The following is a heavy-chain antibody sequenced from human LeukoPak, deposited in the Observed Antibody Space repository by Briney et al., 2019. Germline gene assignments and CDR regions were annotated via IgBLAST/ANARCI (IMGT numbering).Heavy chain of an antibody. CDR2: ISNDGRST. CDR1: GFTFSSYW. J-gene: IGHJ4*02. D-gene: IGHD3-16*01. Sequence: GGSLRLSCAASGFTFSSYWMHWIRQAPGKGLVCVSRISNDGRSTIYADSVKGRFTISRDNGKNTVFLQMNSLRAEDTSVYYCVRGGSAYEYSGASGGQGTLVTVSS. V-gene: IGHV3-74*01. CDR3: VRGGSAYEYSGAS.